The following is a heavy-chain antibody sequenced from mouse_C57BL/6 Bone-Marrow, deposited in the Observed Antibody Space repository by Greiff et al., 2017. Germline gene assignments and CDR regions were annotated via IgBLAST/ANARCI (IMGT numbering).Heavy chain of an antibody. J-gene: IGHJ4*01. V-gene: IGHV1-81*01. Sequence: QVQLQQSGAELARPGASVKLSCKASGYTFTSYGISWVKQRTGQGLEWIGEIYPRIGNTYYNEKFKGKATLTADKSSSTAYMGLRSLTSEDSAVYVCARYLRDGQGAMDYWGQGTSVTVSS. CDR2: IYPRIGNT. CDR3: ARYLRDGQGAMDY. CDR1: GYTFTSYG. D-gene: IGHD2-3*01.